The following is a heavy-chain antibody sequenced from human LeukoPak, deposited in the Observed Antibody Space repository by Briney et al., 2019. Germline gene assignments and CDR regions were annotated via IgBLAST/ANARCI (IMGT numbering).Heavy chain of an antibody. D-gene: IGHD3-22*01. J-gene: IGHJ4*02. CDR1: GGSISSDY. Sequence: SETLSLTCTVSGGSISSDYWSWIRQPPGKGLEWIGYIYYRGSTNYNPSLKSRVTISVDTSKNQFSLKLSSVTAADTAVYYCARLSGYSSGHYYSDCWGQGTLVTVSS. CDR3: ARLSGYSSGHYYSDC. CDR2: IYYRGST. V-gene: IGHV4-59*01.